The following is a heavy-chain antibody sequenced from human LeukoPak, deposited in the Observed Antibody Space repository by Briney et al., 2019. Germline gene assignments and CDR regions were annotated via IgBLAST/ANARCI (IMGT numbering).Heavy chain of an antibody. Sequence: SETLSLTCAVYGGSFSGYYWSWIRQPPGKGLEWIGEINHSGSTNYNPSLKSRVTISVDTSKNQFSLKLSSVTAADTAVYYCARSYSGYDSSFDYWGQGTLVTVSS. V-gene: IGHV4-34*01. D-gene: IGHD5-12*01. CDR3: ARSYSGYDSSFDY. CDR2: INHSGST. J-gene: IGHJ4*02. CDR1: GGSFSGYY.